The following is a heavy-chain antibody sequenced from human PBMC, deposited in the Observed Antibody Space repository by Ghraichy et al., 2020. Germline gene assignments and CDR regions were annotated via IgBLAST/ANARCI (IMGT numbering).Heavy chain of an antibody. J-gene: IGHJ6*03. CDR3: ARDPPTRYYMDV. Sequence: ASVKDSCKASGYTFAIYGISWVRQAPGQGLEWMGWTSADNGNTNYAQKFQGRVTMTTDTSTSTAYMELTSLRSDDTAVYYCARDPPTRYYMDVWGKGTTVSVSS. D-gene: IGHD4-17*01. V-gene: IGHV1-18*01. CDR1: GYTFAIYG. CDR2: TSADNGNT.